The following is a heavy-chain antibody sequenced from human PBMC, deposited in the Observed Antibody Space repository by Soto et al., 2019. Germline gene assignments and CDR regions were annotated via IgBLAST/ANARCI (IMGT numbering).Heavy chain of an antibody. J-gene: IGHJ6*02. D-gene: IGHD5-18*01. V-gene: IGHV1-18*01. CDR1: GYTFTSYG. CDR3: ARVEVGYSYGSLRYYYYGMDV. CDR2: ISAYNGNT. Sequence: ASVKVSCKASGYTFTSYGISCARQAPGQGLEWMGWISAYNGNTNYAQKLQGRVTMTTDTSTSTAYMELRSLRSDDTAVYYCARVEVGYSYGSLRYYYYGMDVWGQGTTVTVSS.